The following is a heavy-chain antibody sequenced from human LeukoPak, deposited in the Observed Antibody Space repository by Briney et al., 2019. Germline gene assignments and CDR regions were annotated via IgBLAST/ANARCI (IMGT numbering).Heavy chain of an antibody. CDR3: ARSTSRDGYNFRAFDI. CDR2: IKQDGSEK. J-gene: IGHJ3*02. V-gene: IGHV3-7*03. Sequence: GGSLRLSCAASGFTFSSYWMSWVRQAPGKGLEWVANIKQDGSEKYYVDSVKGRFTISRDNAKNSLYLQMNSLRAEDTALYYCARSTSRDGYNFRAFDIWGQGTMVTVSS. D-gene: IGHD5-24*01. CDR1: GFTFSSYW.